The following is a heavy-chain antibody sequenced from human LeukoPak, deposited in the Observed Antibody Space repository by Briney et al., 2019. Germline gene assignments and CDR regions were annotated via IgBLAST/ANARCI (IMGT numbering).Heavy chain of an antibody. Sequence: SVKVSCKASEGTFSDSAISWVRQAPGQGLEWMGGIIPILRSSTYAQRFQGRVTITADKSTSTAHMELSSLRSEDTAVYYCARDRPGHLYSSSWYQIDPWGQGTLVTVSS. J-gene: IGHJ5*02. V-gene: IGHV1-69*06. CDR1: EGTFSDSA. D-gene: IGHD6-13*01. CDR3: ARDRPGHLYSSSWYQIDP. CDR2: IIPILRSS.